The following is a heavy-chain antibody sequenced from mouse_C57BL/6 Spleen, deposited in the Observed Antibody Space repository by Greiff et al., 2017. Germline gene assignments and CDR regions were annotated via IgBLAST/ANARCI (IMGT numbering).Heavy chain of an antibody. CDR3: ARSDSAWFAY. CDR1: GYTFPDYY. V-gene: IGHV1-26*01. CDR2: INPNNGGT. Sequence: EVQLQQSGPELVKPGASVKISCKASGYTFPDYYMNWVKQSHGKSLEWIGDINPNNGGTSYNQKFKGKATLTVDKSSSTAYMDLRSLTSEDSAVFYCARSDSAWFAYWGQGTLVTVSA. J-gene: IGHJ3*01.